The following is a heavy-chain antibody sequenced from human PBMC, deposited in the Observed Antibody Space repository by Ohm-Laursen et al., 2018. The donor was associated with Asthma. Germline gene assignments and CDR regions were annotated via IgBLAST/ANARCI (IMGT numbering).Heavy chain of an antibody. CDR2: IIPIFGTA. CDR3: ARALKVGAKDWFDP. J-gene: IGHJ5*02. V-gene: IGHV1-69*13. Sequence: SVKVSCKVSGGTFSSYAISWVRQAPGQGLEWMGGIIPIFGTANYAQKFQGRVTITADESTSTAYMELSRLRSDDTAVYYCARALKVGAKDWFDPWGQGTLVTVSS. D-gene: IGHD1-26*01. CDR1: GGTFSSYA.